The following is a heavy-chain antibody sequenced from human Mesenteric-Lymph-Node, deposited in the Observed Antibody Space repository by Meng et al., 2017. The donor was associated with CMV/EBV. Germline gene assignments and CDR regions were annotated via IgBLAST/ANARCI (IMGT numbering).Heavy chain of an antibody. D-gene: IGHD6-13*01. J-gene: IGHJ4*02. Sequence: SGLSFSSNAMSWVRQAPGKGLEWVSGISGSGGSTYYADSVKGRFTISRDKSKNTLYLQMNSLRAEDTAVYYCAKDRITARPYYFDYWGQGTLVTVSS. V-gene: IGHV3-23*01. CDR3: AKDRITARPYYFDY. CDR2: ISGSGGST. CDR1: GLSFSSNA.